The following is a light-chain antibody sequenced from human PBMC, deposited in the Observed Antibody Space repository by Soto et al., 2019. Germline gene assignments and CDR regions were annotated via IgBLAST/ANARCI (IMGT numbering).Light chain of an antibody. CDR2: VAS. CDR3: QQPSNWPPIT. Sequence: ELVLTQSPATLSLSPGDRATLSCRASQSISSYLAWYQQKPGQPPRLLIYVASKRATGIPARFSGSGSGTDFTLTISSLEPEDFGVYYCQQPSNWPPITFGQGTRLEIK. V-gene: IGKV3-11*01. CDR1: QSISSY. J-gene: IGKJ5*01.